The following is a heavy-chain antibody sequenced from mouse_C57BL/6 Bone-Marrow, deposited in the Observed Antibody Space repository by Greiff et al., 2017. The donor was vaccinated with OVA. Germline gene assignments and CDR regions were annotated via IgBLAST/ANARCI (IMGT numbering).Heavy chain of an antibody. CDR3: SRYYY. V-gene: IGHV1-81*01. J-gene: IGHJ2*01. CDR2: IYPRGGYT. CDR1: GYTFTSYG. Sequence: VQLQQSGAELARPGASVKLSCKASGYTFTSYGMSWVKQRPGQGLEWIGEIYPRGGYTYYNEKFKGKATLTADKSSSTAYMELRSLTSEDTAVYFFSRYYYWGPGTTLTVSS.